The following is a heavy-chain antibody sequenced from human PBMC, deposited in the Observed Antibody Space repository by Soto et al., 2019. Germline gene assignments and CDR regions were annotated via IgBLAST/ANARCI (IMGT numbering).Heavy chain of an antibody. CDR3: ARGVLPISSTSWFDP. V-gene: IGHV3-21*01. D-gene: IGHD3-16*01. CDR2: IGRSSTYI. J-gene: IGHJ5*02. Sequence: EVQLVESGGGLVNPGGSLRLSCVVSGFPFSTSNMNWVRQAPGKGLEWVSFIGRSSTYIYYADSVKGRFTISRDDAENSLFLQMNSLRAEDTAVYYCARGVLPISSTSWFDPWGQGTLVTVSS. CDR1: GFPFSTSN.